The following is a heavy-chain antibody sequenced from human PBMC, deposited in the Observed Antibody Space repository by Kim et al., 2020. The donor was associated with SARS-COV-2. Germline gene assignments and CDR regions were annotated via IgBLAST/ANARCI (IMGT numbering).Heavy chain of an antibody. D-gene: IGHD1-7*01. CDR3: ARAGGVGTVDY. V-gene: IGHV3-7*04. J-gene: IGHJ4*02. Sequence: KCYGGSVEGRFTISRDNANNSVYLQMSGVRDDDTATYFCARAGGVGTVDYWGQGILVTVSS. CDR2: K.